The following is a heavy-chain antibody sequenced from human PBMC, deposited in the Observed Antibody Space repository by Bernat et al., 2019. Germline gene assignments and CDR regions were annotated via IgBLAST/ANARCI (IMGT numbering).Heavy chain of an antibody. V-gene: IGHV4-39*01. CDR1: GGSISSSSYY. CDR3: ARLQWYYYDRSGYDAFDI. CDR2: IYYSGST. D-gene: IGHD3-22*01. J-gene: IGHJ3*02. Sequence: QLQLQESGPGLVKPSETLSLTCTVSGGSISSSSYYWGWIRQPPGKGLEWIGSIYYSGSTYYNPPLKSRVTISVDTSKKQFSLKLSSVTAADTAVYYCARLQWYYYDRSGYDAFDIWGQGTMVTVSS.